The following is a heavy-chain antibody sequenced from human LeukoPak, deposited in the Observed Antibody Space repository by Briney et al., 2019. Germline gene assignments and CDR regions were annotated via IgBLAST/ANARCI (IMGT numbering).Heavy chain of an antibody. CDR3: AALKDVDTAMVPYYYYGMDV. Sequence: ASVKASCKASGYTFTSYYMHWVRQAPGQGLEWMGIINPGGGSTSYAQKFQGRVTMTRDTSTSTVYMELSSLRSEDTAVYYCAALKDVDTAMVPYYYYGMDVWGQGTTVTVSS. D-gene: IGHD5-18*01. J-gene: IGHJ6*02. CDR2: INPGGGST. V-gene: IGHV1-46*01. CDR1: GYTFTSYY.